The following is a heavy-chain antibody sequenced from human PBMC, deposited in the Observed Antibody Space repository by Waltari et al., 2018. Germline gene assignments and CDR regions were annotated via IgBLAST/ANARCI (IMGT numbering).Heavy chain of an antibody. V-gene: IGHV1-69*01. D-gene: IGHD2-15*01. CDR3: ARGLVVPRLYYYGMDV. CDR2: FIPIFGTA. CDR1: GGTFSSYA. J-gene: IGHJ6*02. Sequence: QVQLVQSGAEVKKPGSSVKVSCKASGGTFSSYAISWVRQAPGQGLEWIGGFIPIFGTANDAQKFHGSVTITADESTSTAYMELSSLGSEDTAVYYCARGLVVPRLYYYGMDVWGQGTTVTVSS.